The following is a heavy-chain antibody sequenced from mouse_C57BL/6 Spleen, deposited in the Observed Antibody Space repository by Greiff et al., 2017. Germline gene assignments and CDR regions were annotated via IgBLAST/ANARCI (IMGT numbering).Heavy chain of an antibody. CDR2: INPNNGGT. CDR1: GYTFTDYN. V-gene: IGHV1-22*01. Sequence: EVQGVESGPELVKPGASVKMSCKASGYTFTDYNMHWVKQSHGKSLEWIGYINPNNGGTSYNQKFKGKATLTVNKSSSTAYMELRSLTSEDSAVYYCARSVYGNYGWYIDVWGTGTTVTVSS. D-gene: IGHD2-1*01. CDR3: ARSVYGNYGWYIDV. J-gene: IGHJ1*03.